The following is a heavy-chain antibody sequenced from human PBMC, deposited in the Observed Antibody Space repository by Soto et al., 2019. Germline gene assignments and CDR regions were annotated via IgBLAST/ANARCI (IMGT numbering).Heavy chain of an antibody. CDR1: GGSISSGGYS. CDR3: ARVPGP. CDR2: IYHSGST. J-gene: IGHJ5*02. V-gene: IGHV4-30-2*01. Sequence: SETLSLTCAVSGGSISSGGYSWSWIRQPPGKGLEWIGYIYHSGSTYYNPSIKSRVTISVDRSKNQFSLKLSSVTAADTAVYYCARVPGPWGQGTLVTVSS.